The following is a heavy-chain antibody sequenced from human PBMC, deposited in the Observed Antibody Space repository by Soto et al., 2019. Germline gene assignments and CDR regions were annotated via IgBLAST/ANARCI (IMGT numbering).Heavy chain of an antibody. V-gene: IGHV4-31*03. CDR1: GGSISSGGYY. CDR2: IYYSGST. CDR3: ARGNSSRFTVYYYGMDV. J-gene: IGHJ6*02. Sequence: QVQLQESGPGLVKPSQTLSLTCTVSGGSISSGGYYWSWIRQHPGMGLEWIGYIYYSGSTYYNPSLKSRVTISVDTSKNQFSLKLSSVTAADTAVYYCARGNSSRFTVYYYGMDVWGQGTTVTVSS. D-gene: IGHD5-18*01.